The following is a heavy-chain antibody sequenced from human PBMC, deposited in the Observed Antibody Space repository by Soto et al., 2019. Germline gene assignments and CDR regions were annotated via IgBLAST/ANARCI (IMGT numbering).Heavy chain of an antibody. J-gene: IGHJ6*02. Sequence: QVQLVQSGAEVKKPGSSVKVSCKASGGTFSSYAISWVRQAPGQGLEWMGGIIPIFGTANYAQKFQGRVTITADESTSTAYMELSSLRSEDTAVYYCARDDFKSTMVRGVITRYGMDVWGQGTTVTVSS. CDR3: ARDDFKSTMVRGVITRYGMDV. D-gene: IGHD3-10*01. CDR2: IIPIFGTA. V-gene: IGHV1-69*01. CDR1: GGTFSSYA.